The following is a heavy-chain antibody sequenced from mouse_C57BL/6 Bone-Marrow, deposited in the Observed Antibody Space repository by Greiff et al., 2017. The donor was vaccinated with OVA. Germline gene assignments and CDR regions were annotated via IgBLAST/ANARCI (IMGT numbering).Heavy chain of an antibody. CDR2: IYPRSGNT. J-gene: IGHJ1*03. CDR1: GYTFTSYG. D-gene: IGHD1-1*01. CDR3: ARYYYGSSYGYWYFDV. V-gene: IGHV1-81*01. Sequence: QVQLQQSGAELARPGASVKLSCKASGYTFTSYGISWVKQRTGQGLEWIGEIYPRSGNTYYNEKFKGKATLTADKSSSTAYMELRSLTSEDSAVYFCARYYYGSSYGYWYFDVWGTGTTVTVSS.